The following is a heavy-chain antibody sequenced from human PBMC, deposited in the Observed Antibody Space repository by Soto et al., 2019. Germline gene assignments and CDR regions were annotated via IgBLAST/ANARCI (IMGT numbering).Heavy chain of an antibody. J-gene: IGHJ5*02. CDR3: ARDRHSIAEAGTGWFDP. CDR2: IYTSGST. D-gene: IGHD6-13*01. V-gene: IGHV4-4*07. CDR1: GGSISSYY. Sequence: PSETLSLTCTVSGGSISSYYWSWIRQPAGKGLEWIGRIYTSGSTNYNPSLKSRVTMSVDTSKNQFSLKLSSVTAADTAVYYCARDRHSIAEAGTGWFDPWGQGTLVTVSS.